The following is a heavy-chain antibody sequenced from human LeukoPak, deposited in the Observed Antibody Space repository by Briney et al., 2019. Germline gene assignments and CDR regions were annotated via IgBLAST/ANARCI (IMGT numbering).Heavy chain of an antibody. Sequence: ASAKVSCKASGYTFTSYDINWVRQATGQGLEWMGWMNPNSGNTGYAQKFQGRVTMTRNTSISTAYMELSSLRSEDTAVYYCARVPYDFWSGYYSNWFDPWGQGTLVTVSS. D-gene: IGHD3-3*01. V-gene: IGHV1-8*01. CDR1: GYTFTSYD. J-gene: IGHJ5*02. CDR3: ARVPYDFWSGYYSNWFDP. CDR2: MNPNSGNT.